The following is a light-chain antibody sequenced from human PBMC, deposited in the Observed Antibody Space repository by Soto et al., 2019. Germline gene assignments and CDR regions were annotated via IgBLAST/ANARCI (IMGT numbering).Light chain of an antibody. J-gene: IGKJ4*01. CDR2: DAS. Sequence: EIVLTQSPGTLSLSPGERATLSCRASQSVSSNYLAWYQLKPGQAPRLLIYDASDRATGIPARFSGSGSGTDFTLTISSVEPEDFAVYFCHQRSDWPLTFGGGTKVDIK. CDR3: HQRSDWPLT. V-gene: IGKV3D-20*02. CDR1: QSVSSNY.